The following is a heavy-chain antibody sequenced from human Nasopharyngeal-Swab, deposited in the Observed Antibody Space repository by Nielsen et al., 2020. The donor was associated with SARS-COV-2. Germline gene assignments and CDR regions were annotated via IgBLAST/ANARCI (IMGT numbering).Heavy chain of an antibody. J-gene: IGHJ4*02. V-gene: IGHV3-30*02. CDR2: IRYDGSNK. Sequence: VRQATGKGLEWVAFIRYDGSNKYYADSVKGRFTISRDNSKNTLYLQMNSLRAEDTAVYYCAKEGDIVVVPAATKNRRGRREQNFDYWGQGTLVTVSS. CDR3: AKEGDIVVVPAATKNRRGRREQNFDY. D-gene: IGHD2-2*01.